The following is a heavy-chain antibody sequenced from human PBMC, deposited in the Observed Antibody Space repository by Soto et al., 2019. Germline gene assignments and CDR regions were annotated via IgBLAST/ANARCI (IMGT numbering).Heavy chain of an antibody. CDR3: ARDGSYGWDNWFDP. D-gene: IGHD1-26*01. CDR1: GGSISSYY. J-gene: IGHJ5*02. Sequence: LSLTCTVSGGSISSYYWSWIRQPPGKGLEWIGYIYYSGSTNYNPSLKSRVTISVDTSKNQFSLKLSSVTAADTAVYYCARDGSYGWDNWFDPWGQGTLVTVSS. CDR2: IYYSGST. V-gene: IGHV4-59*01.